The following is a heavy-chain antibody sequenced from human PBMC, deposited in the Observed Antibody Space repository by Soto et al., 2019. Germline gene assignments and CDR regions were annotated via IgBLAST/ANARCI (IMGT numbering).Heavy chain of an antibody. CDR2: IYSGGST. V-gene: IGHV3-53*01. Sequence: GGSLRLSCAASGFTVSSNYMSWVRQAPGKGLEWVSVIYSGGSTYYADSVKGRFTISRDNSKNTLYLQMNSLRAEDTAVYYCARVSSKGFYFDYWGQGTLVTVSS. CDR3: ARVSSKGFYFDY. CDR1: GFTVSSNY. J-gene: IGHJ4*02.